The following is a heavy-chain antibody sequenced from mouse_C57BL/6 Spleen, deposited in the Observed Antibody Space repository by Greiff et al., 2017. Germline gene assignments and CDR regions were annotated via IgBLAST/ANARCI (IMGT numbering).Heavy chain of an antibody. J-gene: IGHJ2*01. V-gene: IGHV1-82*01. CDR1: GYAFSSSW. CDR3: ARTGDVYFDY. Sequence: QVQLQQSGPELVKPGASVKISYKASGYAFSSSWMNWVKQRPGKGLEWIGRIYPGDGDTNYNGKFKGKATLTADKSSSTAYMQLSSLTSEDSAVYFCARTGDVYFDYWGQGTTLTVSS. D-gene: IGHD4-1*01. CDR2: IYPGDGDT.